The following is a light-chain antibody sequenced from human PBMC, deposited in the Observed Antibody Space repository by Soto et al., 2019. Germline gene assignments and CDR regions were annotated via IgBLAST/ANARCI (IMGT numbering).Light chain of an antibody. CDR3: LQSSSAPPFT. CDR2: AAS. J-gene: IGKJ3*01. V-gene: IGKV1-39*01. CDR1: QPIRLY. Sequence: DIQITQSPSSLSASVGDRVTMTCRASQPIRLYLNWYQQKPGRAPKILIYAASRLRSGVPSRLSAYGPGTHFTLHISSLQPEDFPTYYCLQSSSAPPFTFGPGTKVDIK.